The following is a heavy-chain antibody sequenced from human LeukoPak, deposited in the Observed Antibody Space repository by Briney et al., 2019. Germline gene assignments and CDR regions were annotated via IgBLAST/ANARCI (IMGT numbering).Heavy chain of an antibody. CDR1: GYTFTSYY. Sequence: GASVKVSCKASGYTFTSYYMHWVRQAAGQRLEWMGIINPSGGSTSYPQKFQGRVTMTRDTSTSTVYMELSSLRSEDTAVYYCARYHAGYSSGWPFFDCWGQGTLVTVSS. CDR3: ARYHAGYSSGWPFFDC. J-gene: IGHJ4*02. D-gene: IGHD6-19*01. CDR2: INPSGGST. V-gene: IGHV1-46*01.